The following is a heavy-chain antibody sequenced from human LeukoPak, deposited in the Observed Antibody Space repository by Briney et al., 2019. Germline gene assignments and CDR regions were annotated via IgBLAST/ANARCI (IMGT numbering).Heavy chain of an antibody. CDR2: ISSSGSPT. V-gene: IGHV3-48*03. CDR3: ARRDYYYGLDI. CDR1: GFTFSSSE. Sequence: GGSLRLSCAASGFTFSSSEMHWVRQAPGKGLEWISYISSSGSPTYYADSVKGRFTISRDNAKNTLFLQMNSLRAEDTAVYYCARRDYYYGLDIWGQGTRVTVSS. J-gene: IGHJ6*01. D-gene: IGHD5-24*01.